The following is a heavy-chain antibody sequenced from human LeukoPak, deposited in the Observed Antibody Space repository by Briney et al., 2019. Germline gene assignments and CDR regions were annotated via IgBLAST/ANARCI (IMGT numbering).Heavy chain of an antibody. Sequence: SVKVSCQASGGTFSSYAISWVRQAPGQGLEWMGRIIPIFGTANYAQKFQGRVTITTDESTSTAYMELSSLRSEDTAVYYCARSHRITMIVVGQTNAFDIWGQGTMVTVSS. CDR1: GGTFSSYA. V-gene: IGHV1-69*05. J-gene: IGHJ3*02. CDR3: ARSHRITMIVVGQTNAFDI. D-gene: IGHD3-22*01. CDR2: IIPIFGTA.